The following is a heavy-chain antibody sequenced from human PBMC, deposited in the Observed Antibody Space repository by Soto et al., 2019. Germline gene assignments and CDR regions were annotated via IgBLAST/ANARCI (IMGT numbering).Heavy chain of an antibody. CDR2: IYHSGST. V-gene: IGHV4-4*02. Sequence: SETLSLTCSVSGGSISSSNWWSWVRQPPGKGLEWIGEIYHSGSTNYNPSLKSRVTISVDKSKNQFSLKLSSVTAADTAVYYCARVSGSYYYGMDVWGQGTTVTVSS. CDR3: ARVSGSYYYGMDV. J-gene: IGHJ6*02. D-gene: IGHD1-26*01. CDR1: GGSISSSNW.